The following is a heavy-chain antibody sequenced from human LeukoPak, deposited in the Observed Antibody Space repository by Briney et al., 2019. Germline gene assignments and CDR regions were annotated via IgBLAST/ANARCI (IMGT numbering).Heavy chain of an antibody. J-gene: IGHJ4*02. CDR3: ARGRGGATTGFDH. D-gene: IGHD1-26*01. CDR1: GYTFSGYY. CDR2: INSNSGAR. V-gene: IGHV1-2*02. Sequence: ASVKVSCKASGYTFSGYYMHWVRQAPGQGLESMGWINSNSGARNYAPNFQGRVTFSRDNAISTAYMELSNLRSGDTATYFCARGRGGATTGFDHWGQGTLVTVAS.